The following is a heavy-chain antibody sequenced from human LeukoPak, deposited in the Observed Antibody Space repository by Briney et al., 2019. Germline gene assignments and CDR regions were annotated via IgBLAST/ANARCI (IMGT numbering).Heavy chain of an antibody. CDR2: IYCSAST. Sequence: SETLSLTCTVSGGSISSYSYCWGWLRQPPGKGLEWIVSIYCSASTYYNPYLQSLVTVSVDTSKNQFSLKLSSVTAADTAVYYCARHLAYSSSWGFGGLYWGQGTLVTVSS. CDR3: ARHLAYSSSWGFGGLY. V-gene: IGHV4-39*01. J-gene: IGHJ4*02. D-gene: IGHD6-6*01. CDR1: GGSISSYSYC.